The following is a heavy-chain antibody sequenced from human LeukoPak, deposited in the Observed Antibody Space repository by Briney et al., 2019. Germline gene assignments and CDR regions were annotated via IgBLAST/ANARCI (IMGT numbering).Heavy chain of an antibody. J-gene: IGHJ3*02. CDR3: ASEKGYRKFFAFDI. D-gene: IGHD1-14*01. V-gene: IGHV3-23*01. Sequence: GGSLRLSCAASGFTFSDYYMSWIRQAPGKGLEWVSAISGSGGSTYYADSVKGRFTISRDNSKNTLYLQMNSLRAEDTAVYYCASEKGYRKFFAFDIWGQGTMVTVSS. CDR2: ISGSGGST. CDR1: GFTFSDYY.